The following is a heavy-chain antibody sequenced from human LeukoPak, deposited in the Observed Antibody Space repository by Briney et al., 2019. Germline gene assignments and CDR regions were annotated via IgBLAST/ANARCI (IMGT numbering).Heavy chain of an antibody. CDR2: IKQDGSEQ. J-gene: IGHJ4*02. CDR1: GFTFSTFC. V-gene: IGHV3-7*04. D-gene: IGHD3-10*01. CDR3: ARGRGTYGLYYFDY. Sequence: GGSLRLSCTASGFTFSTFCMTWVRQAPGKGLEWVANIKQDGSEQYYVDSVKGRFTISRDNAKNSLSLQMNSLRAEDTALYYCARGRGTYGLYYFDYWGQGSLVTVSS.